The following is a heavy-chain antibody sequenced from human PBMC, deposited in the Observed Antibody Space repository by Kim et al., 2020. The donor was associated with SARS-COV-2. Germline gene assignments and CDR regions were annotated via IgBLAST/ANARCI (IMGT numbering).Heavy chain of an antibody. Sequence: GGSLRLSCAASGFTFSSYWMHWVRQAPGKGLVWVSRINSDGSSTSYADSVKGRFTISRDNAKNTLYLQMNSLRAEDTAVYYCARVTNSGSYYAVDYWGQGTLVTVSS. CDR3: ARVTNSGSYYAVDY. V-gene: IGHV3-74*01. CDR1: GFTFSSYW. J-gene: IGHJ4*02. D-gene: IGHD1-26*01. CDR2: INSDGSST.